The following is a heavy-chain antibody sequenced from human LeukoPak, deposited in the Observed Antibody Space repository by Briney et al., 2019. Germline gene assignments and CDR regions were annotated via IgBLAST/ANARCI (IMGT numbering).Heavy chain of an antibody. V-gene: IGHV3-66*01. J-gene: IGHJ4*02. CDR3: ARGHYDSSGYYIGPFDY. CDR1: GFTFSSYS. D-gene: IGHD3-22*01. CDR2: IYTGGST. Sequence: PGGSLRLSCAASGFTFSSYSMNWVRQAPGKGLEWVSIIYTGGSTYYADSVKGRFTISRDNSKNTLYLQMNSLRAEDTAVYYCARGHYDSSGYYIGPFDYWGQGTLVTVFS.